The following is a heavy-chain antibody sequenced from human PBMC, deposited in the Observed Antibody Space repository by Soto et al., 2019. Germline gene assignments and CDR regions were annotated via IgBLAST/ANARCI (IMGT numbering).Heavy chain of an antibody. J-gene: IGHJ4*02. D-gene: IGHD5-12*01. CDR2: IYTGDSDT. Sequence: PGESLKISFKGSGYSFTSYWIGWLRQVPGKGLEWMGIIYTGDSDTRYSPSFQGQVTITADKSTSTAYMELSSLRSEDTAVYYCAREWGARGYSGYDSPAATAGYWGQGTLVTVSS. V-gene: IGHV5-51*01. CDR1: GYSFTSYW. CDR3: AREWGARGYSGYDSPAATAGY.